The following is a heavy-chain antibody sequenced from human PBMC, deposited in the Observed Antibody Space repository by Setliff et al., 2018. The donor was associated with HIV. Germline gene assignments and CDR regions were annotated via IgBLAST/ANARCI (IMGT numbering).Heavy chain of an antibody. J-gene: IGHJ6*03. CDR1: GYIFTDYY. V-gene: IGHV1-2*02. Sequence: GASVKVSCKASGYIFTDYYIHWVRQAPGQGLEWMGWINPNGGATNLAQKFQGRVTLTRDTSVTTVYMELTSLRSDDTAVYYCARGRNYDSSGYGDYYYYMDVWGKGTTVTVSS. CDR3: ARGRNYDSSGYGDYYYYMDV. D-gene: IGHD3-22*01. CDR2: INPNGGAT.